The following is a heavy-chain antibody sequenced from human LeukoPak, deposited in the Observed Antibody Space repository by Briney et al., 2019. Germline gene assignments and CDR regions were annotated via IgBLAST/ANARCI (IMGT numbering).Heavy chain of an antibody. CDR1: GFTFSDYY. Sequence: GGSLRLSCAASGFTFSDYYMSWIRQAPGKGLEWVSYISSSGSTIYYADSVKGRFTISRDNAKNSLYLQMNSLRAEDTAIYFCAGAYSAYDPFDYWGQGILVTVSS. CDR2: ISSSGSTI. CDR3: AGAYSAYDPFDY. J-gene: IGHJ4*02. V-gene: IGHV3-11*04. D-gene: IGHD5-12*01.